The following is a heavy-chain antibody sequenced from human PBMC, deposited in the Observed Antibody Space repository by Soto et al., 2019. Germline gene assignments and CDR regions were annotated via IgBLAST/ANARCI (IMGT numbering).Heavy chain of an antibody. CDR1: GGSITTNW. V-gene: IGHV4-4*02. D-gene: IGHD6-19*01. Sequence: SETLSLTCAVSGGSITTNWWSWVRQPPGKGLEWIGEIYHSGTTNYNPSLRGRVTISVDKSNNQFSLNLNSVTAADSAIYYCARHIAVPRTRGFDDWGQRNLVTVSS. J-gene: IGHJ4*02. CDR2: IYHSGTT. CDR3: ARHIAVPRTRGFDD.